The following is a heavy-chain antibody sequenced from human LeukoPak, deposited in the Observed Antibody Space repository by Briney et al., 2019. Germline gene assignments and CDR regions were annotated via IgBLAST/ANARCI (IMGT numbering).Heavy chain of an antibody. CDR1: GDSIRNYY. CDR3: AREGTYCSRTSCYDSFLDY. D-gene: IGHD2-2*01. Sequence: SETLSLTCTVSGDSIRNYYWSWIRQPAGKGLEWIGRIYTSGSTNYNPSLRSRVTMPVDTSKNQFSLRLSSVTAADTAVYYCAREGTYCSRTSCYDSFLDYWGQGTLVTVSS. CDR2: IYTSGST. J-gene: IGHJ4*02. V-gene: IGHV4-4*07.